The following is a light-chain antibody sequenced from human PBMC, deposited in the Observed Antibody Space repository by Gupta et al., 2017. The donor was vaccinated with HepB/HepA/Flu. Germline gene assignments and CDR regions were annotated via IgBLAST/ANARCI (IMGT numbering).Light chain of an antibody. CDR3: QQYDNWWT. Sequence: VLMTQSPAPLSVAPGESATLSCRAGESVFSNLAWYQQKPGQAPRPLIYDASVRATGIPPRFSGSGSGTEFTLTVSSLQPEDFAVYYCQQYDNWWTFGQGSRVEIK. CDR1: ESVFSN. V-gene: IGKV3-15*01. J-gene: IGKJ1*01. CDR2: DAS.